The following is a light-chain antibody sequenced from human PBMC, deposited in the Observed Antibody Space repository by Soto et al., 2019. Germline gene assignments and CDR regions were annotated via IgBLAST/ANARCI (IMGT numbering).Light chain of an antibody. Sequence: EIVLTQSPDILSLSPGERATLSCRASQSVSSYLAWYQQKSGQAPRLLIYDASNRATGIPARFSGSGSGTYFTLTISSLEPEDFAVYYCQQRTNWPLTFGPGTKVDI. CDR1: QSVSSY. J-gene: IGKJ3*01. CDR3: QQRTNWPLT. CDR2: DAS. V-gene: IGKV3-11*01.